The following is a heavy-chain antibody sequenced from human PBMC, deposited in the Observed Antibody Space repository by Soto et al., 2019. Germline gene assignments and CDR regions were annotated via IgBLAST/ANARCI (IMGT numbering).Heavy chain of an antibody. Sequence: VESLKISCQGSGYSFTVYWIGWARQMPGKGLEGVGIIYPGGDSYTRYSPTFQGQVTISAEKSINTSYLQWSSLTDSAPALYYCATQLATSQDAFDVWGLGTMVTASS. CDR3: ATQLATSQDAFDV. J-gene: IGHJ3*01. D-gene: IGHD2-2*01. CDR1: GYSFTVYW. CDR2: IYPGGDSYT. V-gene: IGHV5-51*01.